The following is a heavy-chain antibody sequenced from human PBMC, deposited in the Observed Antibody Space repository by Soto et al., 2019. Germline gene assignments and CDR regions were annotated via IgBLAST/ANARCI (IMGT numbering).Heavy chain of an antibody. CDR3: ANPFSGWAPKGDAFDI. V-gene: IGHV3-23*01. J-gene: IGHJ3*02. Sequence: GGSLRLSCAASGFTFSSYAMSWVRQAPGKGLEWVSAISGSGGSTYYADSVKGRFTISRDNSKHTLYLQMNSLRAEDTAVYYCANPFSGWAPKGDAFDIWGQGTMVTVSS. CDR1: GFTFSSYA. D-gene: IGHD6-19*01. CDR2: ISGSGGST.